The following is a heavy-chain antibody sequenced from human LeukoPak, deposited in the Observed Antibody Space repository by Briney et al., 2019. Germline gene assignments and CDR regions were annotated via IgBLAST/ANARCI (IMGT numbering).Heavy chain of an antibody. CDR2: ISGSGSHT. J-gene: IGHJ4*02. D-gene: IGHD3-3*01. CDR3: AKDIFGYYRPFEY. V-gene: IGHV3-23*01. CDR1: GFTFSSYA. Sequence: GGSLRLSCAASGFTFSSYAMSWVRQAPGKGLEWASSISGSGSHTYYADFVKGRFTISRDNFENTVYLQMNSLRAEDTAIYYCAKDIFGYYRPFEYWGQGILVTVSS.